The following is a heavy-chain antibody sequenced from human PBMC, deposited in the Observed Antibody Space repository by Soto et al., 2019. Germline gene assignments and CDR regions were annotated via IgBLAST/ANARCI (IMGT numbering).Heavy chain of an antibody. CDR2: IYYSGST. V-gene: IGHV4-39*01. J-gene: IGHJ6*02. Sequence: ETLSLRCSVSGGSIASSSYYGGWIRQPPGKGLEWIGSIYYSGSTYYNPSLKSRVTISVDTSKNQFSLKLSSVTAADTAVYYCARHWYCSSTSCYYYYYYYGMDVWGQGTTVTVS. D-gene: IGHD2-2*01. CDR1: GGSIASSSYY. CDR3: ARHWYCSSTSCYYYYYYYGMDV.